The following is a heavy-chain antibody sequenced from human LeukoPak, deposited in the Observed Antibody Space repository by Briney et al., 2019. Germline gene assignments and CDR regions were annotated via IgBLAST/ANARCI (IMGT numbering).Heavy chain of an antibody. V-gene: IGHV3-11*01. J-gene: IGHJ4*02. CDR3: VRWDSTASHFYYFDY. D-gene: IGHD2/OR15-2a*01. CDR1: GFTFSDYS. CDR2: SLGHTNSM. Sequence: GGSLRLSCAASGFTFSDYSMSWIRQAPGKGLECVSYSLGHTNSMYYADSVKGRFTISRDNAKNSLYLQLNSLRAEDTAVYDRVRWDSTASHFYYFDYWGQGALVIVSS.